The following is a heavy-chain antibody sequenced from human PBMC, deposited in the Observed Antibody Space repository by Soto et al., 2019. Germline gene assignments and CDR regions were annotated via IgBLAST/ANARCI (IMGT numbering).Heavy chain of an antibody. CDR3: ARSGDKVLWFGDKYYFDY. CDR2: IYYSGST. D-gene: IGHD3-10*01. Sequence: SQTLSLTCTVSGGSISSYYWSWIRQPPGKGLEWIGYIYYSGSTNYNPSLKSRVTISVDTSKNQFSLKLSSVTAADTAVYYCARSGDKVLWFGDKYYFDYWGQGTLVTVSS. CDR1: GGSISSYY. V-gene: IGHV4-59*01. J-gene: IGHJ4*02.